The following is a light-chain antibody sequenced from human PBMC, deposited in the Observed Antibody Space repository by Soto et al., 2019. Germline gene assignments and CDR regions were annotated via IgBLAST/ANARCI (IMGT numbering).Light chain of an antibody. J-gene: IGKJ1*01. V-gene: IGKV3-15*01. CDR2: GAS. CDR3: QQYNNWART. CDR1: QSVNTN. Sequence: EIVVTQSPATLSVSPGERATLSCRASQSVNTNFAWYQQKPGQAPRLLIYGASTRATGIPARFSGSGSGTEFTLTISSLQSEDFAVYYCQQYNNWARTFGQGTKVDIK.